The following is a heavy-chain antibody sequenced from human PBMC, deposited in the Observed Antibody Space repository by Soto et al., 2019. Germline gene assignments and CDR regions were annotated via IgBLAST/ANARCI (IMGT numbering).Heavy chain of an antibody. CDR1: GFTFSSYG. CDR2: ISYDGSIK. CDR3: RGYHYSYGIHV. Sequence: GGSLRLSCAASGFTFSSYGMHWVRQAPGKGLEWVAVISYDGSIKYYADSVNGRFSISRDDSKNSLFLQMNSLKTEDTAVYYCRGYHYSYGIHVWGQGTTVTVS. V-gene: IGHV3-30*03. J-gene: IGHJ6*02.